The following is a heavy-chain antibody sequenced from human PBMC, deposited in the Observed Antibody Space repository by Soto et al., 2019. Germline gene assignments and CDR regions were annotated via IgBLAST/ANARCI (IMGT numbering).Heavy chain of an antibody. J-gene: IGHJ3*01. CDR3: SGSPYHYDVLDF. CDR2: VYHNGNA. CDR1: GGSISTPGYS. Sequence: SETLSLTCTVSGGSISTPGYSWSWIRQPPGKAPEWIGYVYHNGNAYPKPSLKSRVTISLDGAKNQFSLKMTSVTAADTGLYYFSGSPYHYDVLDFCGQGTTVTVSS. D-gene: IGHD2-15*01. V-gene: IGHV4-30-2*01.